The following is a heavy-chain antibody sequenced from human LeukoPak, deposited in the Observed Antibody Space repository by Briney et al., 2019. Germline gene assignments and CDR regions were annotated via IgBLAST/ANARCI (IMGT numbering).Heavy chain of an antibody. Sequence: GGSLRLSCAASGFTFSSYGMHWVRQAPGKGLEWVAVLSYDGSNKYYADSVKGRFTISRDNSKNTLYLQMNSLRAEDTAVYYCAKDRSAARPTYYFDYWGQGTLVTVSS. CDR2: LSYDGSNK. V-gene: IGHV3-30*18. CDR3: AKDRSAARPTYYFDY. CDR1: GFTFSSYG. D-gene: IGHD6-6*01. J-gene: IGHJ4*02.